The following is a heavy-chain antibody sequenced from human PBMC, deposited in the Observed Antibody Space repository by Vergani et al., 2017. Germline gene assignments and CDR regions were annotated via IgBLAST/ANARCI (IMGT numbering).Heavy chain of an antibody. J-gene: IGHJ4*02. Sequence: EVQLLESGGGLVQPGGSLRLSCAASGFTFSSYAMSWVRQAPGKGLEWVSAIIGSGGSTYYADSVKGRFTRSRDNSKNTLYLQMNSLRAEDTAVYYCAKGSTVVAATFDYWGQGTLVTVSS. CDR1: GFTFSSYA. V-gene: IGHV3-23*01. CDR2: IIGSGGST. CDR3: AKGSTVVAATFDY. D-gene: IGHD2-15*01.